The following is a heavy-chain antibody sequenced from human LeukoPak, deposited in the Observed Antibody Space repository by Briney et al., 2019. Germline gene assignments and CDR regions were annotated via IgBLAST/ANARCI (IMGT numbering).Heavy chain of an antibody. D-gene: IGHD2-15*01. V-gene: IGHV1-18*01. J-gene: IGHJ4*02. CDR1: GYTFTSYG. CDR2: ISAYNGNT. CDR3: ARAPVDLDIVVVVAATPPHDY. Sequence: ASVKVSCKASGYTFTSYGISWVRQAPGQGLEWMGWISAYNGNTNYAQKLQGRVTMTTDTSTSTAYMELRSLRSDDTAVYYCARAPVDLDIVVVVAATPPHDYWGQETLVTVSS.